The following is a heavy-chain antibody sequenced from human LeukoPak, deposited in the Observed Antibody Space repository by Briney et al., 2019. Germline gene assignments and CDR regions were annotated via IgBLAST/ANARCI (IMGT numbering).Heavy chain of an antibody. CDR1: GYSFTSYW. V-gene: IGHV5-51*01. J-gene: IGHJ6*02. Sequence: GESLEISCKGSGYSFTSYWIGWVRQMPGEGLEWMGMIYPGDSDTRYSPSFQGQVTISADKSISTAYLQCSSLKASDTAMYSCARSVDLPPPLYYGMDVWGQGTTVTVSS. D-gene: IGHD5-12*01. CDR3: ARSVDLPPPLYYGMDV. CDR2: IYPGDSDT.